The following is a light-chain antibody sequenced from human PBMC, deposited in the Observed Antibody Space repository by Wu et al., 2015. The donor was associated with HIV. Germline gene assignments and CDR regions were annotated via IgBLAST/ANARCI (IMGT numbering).Light chain of an antibody. CDR2: GAF. J-gene: IGKJ5*01. CDR1: QSISSF. CDR3: QQSYSIPIT. Sequence: DIQMTQSPSSLSASVGDRVTITCRASQSISSFLHWYQQKAGKAPRLLVYGAFSLQSGVPSRFSGSGSGTDFTLTISSLQPEDFATYYCQQSYSIPITFGQGTRLDIK. V-gene: IGKV1-39*01.